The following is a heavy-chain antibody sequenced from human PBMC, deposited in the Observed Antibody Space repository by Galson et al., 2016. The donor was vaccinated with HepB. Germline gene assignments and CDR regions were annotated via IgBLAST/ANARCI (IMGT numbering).Heavy chain of an antibody. CDR3: AKDLTVAAWVDP. CDR1: GFVFRMYP. V-gene: IGHV3-23*01. J-gene: IGHJ5*02. CDR2: LSGTGGDT. Sequence: SLRLSCAASGFVFRMYPMSWVRQAPGKGLEWVSALSGTGGDTYYADSVKGRFTISRDNSKNTLYLQMTSQRDEDTATYYCAKDLTVAAWVDPWGQGTLVTVSS. D-gene: IGHD4-23*01.